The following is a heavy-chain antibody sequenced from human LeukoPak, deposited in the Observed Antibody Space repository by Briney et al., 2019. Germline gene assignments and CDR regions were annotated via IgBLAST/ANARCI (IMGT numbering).Heavy chain of an antibody. CDR2: INPSDGRT. CDR1: GYTFTNYY. Sequence: ASVKVSCKASGYTFTNYYMHWVRQAPGQGLEWMGIINPSDGRTSYGQKFQGRVTMTRDTSTSTVYMEPSSLRSEDTAVYYCAREIGPRQLHLWASAFDYWGQGTLVTVSS. D-gene: IGHD5-18*01. V-gene: IGHV1-46*01. J-gene: IGHJ4*02. CDR3: AREIGPRQLHLWASAFDY.